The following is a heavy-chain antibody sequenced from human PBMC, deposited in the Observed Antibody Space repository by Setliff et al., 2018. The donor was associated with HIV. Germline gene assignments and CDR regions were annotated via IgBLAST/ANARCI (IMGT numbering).Heavy chain of an antibody. Sequence: LSLTCAVSGGSTSSYYWSWIRQPPGKGLEWIGEINHSGSTNYNPSLKSRVTISVDTSKNQFSLKLSSVTAADTAVYYCARGIYDSSGPYAFDIWGQGTMVTVSS. CDR2: INHSGST. V-gene: IGHV4-34*01. J-gene: IGHJ3*02. CDR3: ARGIYDSSGPYAFDI. CDR1: GGSTSSYY. D-gene: IGHD3-22*01.